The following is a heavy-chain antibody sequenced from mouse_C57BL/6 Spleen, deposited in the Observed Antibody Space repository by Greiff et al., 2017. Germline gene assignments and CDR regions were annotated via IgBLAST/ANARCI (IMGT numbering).Heavy chain of an antibody. J-gene: IGHJ2*01. D-gene: IGHD2-5*01. Sequence: QVQLQQSGPELVKPGASVKISCKASGYAFSSSWMNWVKQRPGKGLEWIGRIYPGDGDTNYNGKFKGKATLTADKSSSTAYMQLSSLTSEDSAVYFCARHSNYEDFDYWGQGTTLTVSS. CDR3: ARHSNYEDFDY. CDR1: GYAFSSSW. V-gene: IGHV1-82*01. CDR2: IYPGDGDT.